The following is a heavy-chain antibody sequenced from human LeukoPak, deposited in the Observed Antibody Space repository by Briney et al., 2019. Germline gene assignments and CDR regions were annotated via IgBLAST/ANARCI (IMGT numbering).Heavy chain of an antibody. CDR1: GFTVSSNY. J-gene: IGHJ4*02. CDR2: SYTGGNT. V-gene: IGHV3-66*01. Sequence: PGGSLRLSCAASGFTVSSNYMSWVRQAPGKGLEWVSVSYTGGNTHYADSVKGRFTLSRDNSKNTVYLQMNSLRVEDTAMYYRASISDLLYYFDSWGQGTLVTVSS. CDR3: ASISDLLYYFDS.